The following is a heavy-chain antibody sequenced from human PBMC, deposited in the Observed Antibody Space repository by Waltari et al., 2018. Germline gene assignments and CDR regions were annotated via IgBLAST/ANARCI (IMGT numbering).Heavy chain of an antibody. V-gene: IGHV1-69-2*01. J-gene: IGHJ4*02. CDR1: GYTFTDYY. CDR3: ARTTTIKSLDY. D-gene: IGHD1-7*01. Sequence: EVQLVQSGAEVKKPGVTVKISCQASGYTFTDYYMHWVQQAPGKGLEWVGRIDPQDGETKDADKYQGRATITADTSIDTGYMELSRLRPEDTAVFYCARTTTIKSLDYWGQGTLVTVSS. CDR2: IDPQDGET.